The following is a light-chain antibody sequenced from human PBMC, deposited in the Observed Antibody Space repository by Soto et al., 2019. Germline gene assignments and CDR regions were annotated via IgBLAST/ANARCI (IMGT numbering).Light chain of an antibody. CDR2: EVS. V-gene: IGLV2-14*01. CDR1: SSDVDGYNY. J-gene: IGLJ3*02. CDR3: SAYTSSSTLV. Sequence: QSALTQPASVSGSPGQSITISCTGTSSDVDGYNYVYWYQHHPGKAPKVIIYEVSNRPSGVSSRFSGSKSDNTASLTTSGHQTEDEADYFCSAYTSSSTLVFVRGNKLTVL.